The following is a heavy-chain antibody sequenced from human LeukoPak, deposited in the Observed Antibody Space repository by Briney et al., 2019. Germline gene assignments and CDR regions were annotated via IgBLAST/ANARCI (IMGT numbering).Heavy chain of an antibody. CDR2: IKGDGSDT. J-gene: IGHJ4*02. CDR1: GFTFSGHY. V-gene: IGHV3-74*01. D-gene: IGHD1-26*01. CDR3: ARDHRWSYDY. Sequence: PGGSLRLSCAASGFTFSGHYMHWVRPAPGKGLVWVSHIKGDGSDTRYADSVEGRFIISRDNAKNTLYLQMNSLRAEDTGVYFCARDHRWSYDYWGQGTLVTVSS.